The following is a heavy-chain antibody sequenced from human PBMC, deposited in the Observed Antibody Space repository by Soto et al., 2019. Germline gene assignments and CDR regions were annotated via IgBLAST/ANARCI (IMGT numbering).Heavy chain of an antibody. D-gene: IGHD6-13*01. V-gene: IGHV5-51*01. Sequence: GESLKISCEVSGYIFTGYWITWVRQMPGKGLEWMGIIYPGDSDTRYSPSFQGQVTISADKSISTAYLQWSSLKASDTAIYYCASLGGYRSSLPREYWGQGTLGTVSS. CDR2: IYPGDSDT. J-gene: IGHJ4*02. CDR3: ASLGGYRSSLPREY. CDR1: GYIFTGYW.